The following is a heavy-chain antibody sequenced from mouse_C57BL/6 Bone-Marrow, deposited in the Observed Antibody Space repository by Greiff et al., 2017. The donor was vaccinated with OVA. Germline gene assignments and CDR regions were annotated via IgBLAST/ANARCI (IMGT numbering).Heavy chain of an antibody. Sequence: EVQLQQSGPVLVKPGASVKMSCKASGYTFTDYYMNWVKQSHGKSLEWIGVINPYNGGTSYNQKFKGKATLTVDKSSSTAYMELNSLTSEDSAVYYCARGRWSYYFDYWGQGTTLTVSS. J-gene: IGHJ2*01. CDR1: GYTFTDYY. V-gene: IGHV1-19*01. D-gene: IGHD1-1*02. CDR3: ARGRWSYYFDY. CDR2: INPYNGGT.